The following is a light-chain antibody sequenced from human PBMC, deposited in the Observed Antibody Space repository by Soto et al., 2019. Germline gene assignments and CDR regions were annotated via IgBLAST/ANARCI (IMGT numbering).Light chain of an antibody. CDR3: VSFPTKKSYV. CDR1: SSDIGAYIF. CDR2: DIA. Sequence: QSVLTQPASVSGSPGQSITISCTGTSSDIGAYIFVSWYQQHPGKAPKLIIYDIANRPSGVSYRFSGSKSANTASLTISGLQAADEVDYYCVSFPTKKSYVFGTGTQLTVL. J-gene: IGLJ1*01. V-gene: IGLV2-14*03.